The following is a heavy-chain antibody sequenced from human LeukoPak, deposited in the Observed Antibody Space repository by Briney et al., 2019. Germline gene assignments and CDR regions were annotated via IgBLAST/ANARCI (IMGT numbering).Heavy chain of an antibody. V-gene: IGHV3-15*01. CDR2: IKSKTDGGTT. Sequence: GGSPRLSCAASGFTFSNAWMSWVRQAPGKGLEWVGRIKSKTDGGTTDYAAPVKGRFTISRDDSKNTLYLQMNSLKTEDTAVYYCTTQKFEYSSSWKLSYRGDYWGQGTLVTVSS. CDR1: GFTFSNAW. J-gene: IGHJ4*02. D-gene: IGHD6-6*01. CDR3: TTQKFEYSSSWKLSYRGDY.